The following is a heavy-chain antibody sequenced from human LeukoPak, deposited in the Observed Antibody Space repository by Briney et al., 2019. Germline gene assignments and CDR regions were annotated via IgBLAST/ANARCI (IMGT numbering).Heavy chain of an antibody. Sequence: GGSLRLSCAASGFTFRSYAMSWVRQAPGKGLEWVSGISGSGGSTDYADSVKGRFTISRGNSKNTLYLQMNSLRAEDTAEYYCATVDYDSSGYFQHWGQGTLVTVSS. J-gene: IGHJ1*01. D-gene: IGHD3-22*01. V-gene: IGHV3-23*01. CDR1: GFTFRSYA. CDR3: ATVDYDSSGYFQH. CDR2: ISGSGGST.